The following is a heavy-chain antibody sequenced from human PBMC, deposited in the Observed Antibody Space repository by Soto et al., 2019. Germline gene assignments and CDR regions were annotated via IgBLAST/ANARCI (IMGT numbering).Heavy chain of an antibody. CDR3: ARDWTTDDGYYYYYGMDV. Sequence: SETLSLTCTVSGGSISSYYWSWIRQPAGKGLEWIGRIYTSGSTNYNPSLKSRVTMSVDTSKNQFSLKPSSVTAADTAVYYCARDWTTDDGYYYYYGMDVWGQGTTVTVSS. J-gene: IGHJ6*02. D-gene: IGHD4-17*01. CDR1: GGSISSYY. V-gene: IGHV4-4*07. CDR2: IYTSGST.